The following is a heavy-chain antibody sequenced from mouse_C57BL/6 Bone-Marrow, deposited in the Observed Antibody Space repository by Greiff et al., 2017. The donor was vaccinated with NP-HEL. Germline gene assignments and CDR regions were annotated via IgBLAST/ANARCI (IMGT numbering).Heavy chain of an antibody. D-gene: IGHD1-1*01. CDR3: ARYYYDYFDY. V-gene: IGHV5-16*01. CDR2: INYDGSST. J-gene: IGHJ2*01. CDR1: GFTFSDYY. Sequence: EVKLVESEGGLVQPGSSMKLSCTASGFTFSDYYMAWVRQVPEKGLEWVANINYDGSSTYYLDSLKSRFIISRDNAKNILYLQMSSLKSEDTATYYCARYYYDYFDYWGQGTTLTVSS.